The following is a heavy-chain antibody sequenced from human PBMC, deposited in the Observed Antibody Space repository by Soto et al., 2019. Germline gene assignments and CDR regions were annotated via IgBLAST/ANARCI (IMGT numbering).Heavy chain of an antibody. CDR1: GGTFSSYA. D-gene: IGHD1-20*01. Sequence: LVKVSCKASGGTFSSYAISWVRQAPGQGLEWMGGIIPIFGTANYAQKFQGRVTITADESTSTAYMELSSLRSEDTAVYYCARDTVTGTHLLAWFDPWGQGTLVTVSS. CDR3: ARDTVTGTHLLAWFDP. J-gene: IGHJ5*02. V-gene: IGHV1-69*13. CDR2: IIPIFGTA.